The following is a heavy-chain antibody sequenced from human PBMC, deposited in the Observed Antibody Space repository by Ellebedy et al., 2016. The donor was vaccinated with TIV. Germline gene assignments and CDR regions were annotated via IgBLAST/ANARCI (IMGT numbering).Heavy chain of an antibody. D-gene: IGHD2-15*01. J-gene: IGHJ6*02. V-gene: IGHV4-39*07. CDR3: ARGGVVVAATTPRYYYGMDV. CDR1: GGSISSSSYY. Sequence: MPSETLSLTCTVSGGSISSSSYYWGWIRQPPGKGLEWIGSIYYSGSTYYNPSLKSRVTISVDTSKNQFSLKLSSVTAADTAVYYCARGGVVVAATTPRYYYGMDVWGQGTTVTVSS. CDR2: IYYSGST.